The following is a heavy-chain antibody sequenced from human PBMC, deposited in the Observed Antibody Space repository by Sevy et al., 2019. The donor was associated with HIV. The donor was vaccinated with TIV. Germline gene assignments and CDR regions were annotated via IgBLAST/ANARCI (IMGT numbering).Heavy chain of an antibody. D-gene: IGHD2-8*02. CDR2: IKSKADGGTT. J-gene: IGHJ6*02. CDR3: STDPIIVLLVTDGMDV. V-gene: IGHV3-15*01. CDR1: GFTFSYAW. Sequence: GGSLRLSCAASGFTFSYAWMSWVRQAPGKGLEWVGRIKSKADGGTTDYAAPVKGRFTISRDDSKNTRYLQMTSLKTEDTAVYYCSTDPIIVLLVTDGMDVWGQGTTVTVSS.